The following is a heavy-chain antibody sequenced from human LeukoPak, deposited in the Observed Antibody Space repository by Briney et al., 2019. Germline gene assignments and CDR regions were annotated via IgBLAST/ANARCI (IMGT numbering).Heavy chain of an antibody. J-gene: IGHJ5*02. V-gene: IGHV4-30-4*01. CDR2: IYHSGST. CDR3: ARDKGYILWFDP. D-gene: IGHD5-18*01. CDR1: GGSISTDDYY. Sequence: SQTLSLTCTISGGSISTDDYYWSWIRQPPGKGLEWIGFIYHSGSTYYNPSLKSRVTISVDTSKNQFSLKLSSVTAADTAVYYCARDKGYILWFDPWGQGTLVTVSS.